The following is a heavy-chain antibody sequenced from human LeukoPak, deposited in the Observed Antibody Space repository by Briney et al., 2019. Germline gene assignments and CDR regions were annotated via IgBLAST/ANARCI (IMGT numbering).Heavy chain of an antibody. J-gene: IGHJ4*02. D-gene: IGHD6-19*01. CDR1: GFDFDDFA. CDR2: ISGSGGST. V-gene: IGHV3-23*01. CDR3: AKGGSGWPLDY. Sequence: SGGSLRLSCAASGFDFDDFAMHWVRQAPGKGLEWVSAISGSGGSTYYADSVKGRFTISRDNSKNTLYLQMNSLRAEDTAVYYCAKGGSGWPLDYWGQGTLVTVSS.